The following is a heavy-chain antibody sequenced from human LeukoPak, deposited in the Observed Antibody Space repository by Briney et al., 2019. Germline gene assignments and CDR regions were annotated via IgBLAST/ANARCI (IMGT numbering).Heavy chain of an antibody. Sequence: ASVKVSCKASGYTFTAYYMHWVRQAPGQGLEWMGRINPNSGGTNYAQKFQGRVTMTRDTSISTAYMELSRLRSDDTAVYYCARVRRSSLYYFDYWGQGTLVTVSS. J-gene: IGHJ4*02. V-gene: IGHV1-2*06. CDR2: INPNSGGT. CDR1: GYTFTAYY. CDR3: ARVRRSSLYYFDY.